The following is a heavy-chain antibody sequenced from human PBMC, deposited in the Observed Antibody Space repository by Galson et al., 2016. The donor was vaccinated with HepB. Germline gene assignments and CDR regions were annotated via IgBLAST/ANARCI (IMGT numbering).Heavy chain of an antibody. V-gene: IGHV3-15*07. CDR3: TTDGAMAPYHAFDI. D-gene: IGHD5-18*01. CDR2: IKHKDDRGTT. J-gene: IGHJ3*02. Sequence: SLRLSCAASGFAFNSAWMHWVRQAPGRGLEWVGRIKHKDDRGTTDYAAPVKGRFTISRDDSKNTLYLQMNSLKTEDTAVYYRTTDGAMAPYHAFDIWGQGTMVTVSS. CDR1: GFAFNSAW.